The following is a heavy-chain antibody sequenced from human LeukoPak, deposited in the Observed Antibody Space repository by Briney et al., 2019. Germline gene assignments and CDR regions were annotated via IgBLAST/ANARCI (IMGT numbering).Heavy chain of an antibody. V-gene: IGHV4-59*01. CDR2: IYYSGST. D-gene: IGHD1-1*01. Sequence: KTSKTLSLTCTVSGGSTSSYYWSWIRQPPGKGLEWIGYIYYSGSTNYNPSLKSRVTISVDTSKNQFSLKLSSVTAADTAVYYCARVRGYWFDPWGQGTLVTVSS. CDR3: ARVRGYWFDP. CDR1: GGSTSSYY. J-gene: IGHJ5*02.